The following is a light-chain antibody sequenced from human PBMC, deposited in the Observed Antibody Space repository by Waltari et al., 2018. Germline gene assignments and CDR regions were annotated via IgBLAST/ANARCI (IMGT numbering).Light chain of an antibody. CDR3: QHYVRLPVT. Sequence: EIVLTQSPGTLSLSPGERATLSCRASQSVSRTLAWYQQKPGQAPRLLIYGASTRATGIPERFSGGGSGTDFSLTSSRLEPEEFAVYYCQHYVRLPVTFGQGTKVEIK. CDR2: GAS. V-gene: IGKV3-20*01. J-gene: IGKJ1*01. CDR1: QSVSRT.